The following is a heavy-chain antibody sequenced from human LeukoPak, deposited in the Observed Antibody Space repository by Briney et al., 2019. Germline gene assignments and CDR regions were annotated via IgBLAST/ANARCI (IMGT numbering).Heavy chain of an antibody. CDR3: AGADYFDSRDNHVLFEH. V-gene: IGHV4-31*03. CDR2: IFDSGTT. Sequence: SETLSLTCTVSGGSLSSGDYCWSWIRQLPGKGLEWIGYIFDSGTTHYNPSLKSRVSISVDTSKNQFSLKLNSLTAADTAVYYCAGADYFDSRDNHVLFEHWGQGTLVTVSS. J-gene: IGHJ4*02. CDR1: GGSLSSGDYC. D-gene: IGHD3-22*01.